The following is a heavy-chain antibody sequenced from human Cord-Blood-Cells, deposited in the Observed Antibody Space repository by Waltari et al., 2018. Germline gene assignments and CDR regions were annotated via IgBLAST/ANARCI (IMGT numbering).Heavy chain of an antibody. CDR2: INAGNGNT. V-gene: IGHV1-3*01. CDR1: GYTFTSYA. D-gene: IGHD4-4*01. CDR3: ARVVTVTNWFDP. J-gene: IGHJ5*02. Sequence: QVQLVQSGAEVKKPGASVKVSCKASGYTFTSYAMPWVRQAPGQRLEWMGWINAGNGNTKYSQKFQGRVTITRDTSASTAYMELSSLRSEDTAVYYCARVVTVTNWFDPWGQGTLVTVSS.